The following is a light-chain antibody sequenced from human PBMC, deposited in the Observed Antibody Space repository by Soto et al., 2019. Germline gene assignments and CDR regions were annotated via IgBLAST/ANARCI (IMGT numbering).Light chain of an antibody. V-gene: IGLV2-14*01. J-gene: IGLJ1*01. CDR1: SSDVGGYNY. Sequence: QSVLTQPASVSGSPGQSITISCTGTSSDVGGYNYVSWYQQHPGKAPKLMIYDVSNRPSGVSNRFSGSKSGNTASRTISGLQAEDEADYYCSSYTSSSTLYVFGTGTKLTVL. CDR3: SSYTSSSTLYV. CDR2: DVS.